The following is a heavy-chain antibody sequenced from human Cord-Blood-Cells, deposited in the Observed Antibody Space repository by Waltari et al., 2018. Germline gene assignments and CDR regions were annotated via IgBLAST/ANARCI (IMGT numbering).Heavy chain of an antibody. CDR2: IYQSGSH. J-gene: IGHJ4*02. D-gene: IGHD1-20*01. V-gene: IGHV4-30-2*01. CDR1: GGSISSGGYS. CDR3: ARGVRLSYNWNYFDY. Sequence: QLQLQESGSGLVKPSQTLSLTCAVSGGSISSGGYSWSWIRQPPGKGLEWIGYIYQSGSHYYNPSLKGRVTISVDRSKNQFSLKLSSVTAADTAVYYCARGVRLSYNWNYFDYWGQGTLVTVSS.